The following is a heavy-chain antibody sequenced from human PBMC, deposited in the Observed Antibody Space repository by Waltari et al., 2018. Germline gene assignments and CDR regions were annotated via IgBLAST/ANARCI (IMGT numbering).Heavy chain of an antibody. V-gene: IGHV1-18*01. CDR3: ARTCISAACYMIY. Sequence: QVQLVQSGGEMTEPGASVKVSCKASGYTFPGRGINWVRQAPGQGLEWMGWINTQNGSTNYAQNLQGRVTMTADTSTTTAYMELRSLKSDDTAIYYCARTCISAACYMIYWGQGTLVTVSA. D-gene: IGHD2-2*02. CDR1: GYTFPGRG. CDR2: INTQNGST. J-gene: IGHJ4*02.